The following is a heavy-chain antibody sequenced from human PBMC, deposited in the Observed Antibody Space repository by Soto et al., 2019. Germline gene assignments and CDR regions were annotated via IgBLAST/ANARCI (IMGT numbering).Heavy chain of an antibody. CDR2: ISAYNGNT. CDR3: ARGGQRITMIVVVIGAFDI. CDR1: GYTFTSYG. D-gene: IGHD3-22*01. Sequence: ASVKVSCKASGYTFTSYGISWARQAPGQGLEWMGWISAYNGNTNYAQKLQGRVTMTTDTSTSTAYMELRSLRSDDTAVYYCARGGQRITMIVVVIGAFDIWGQGTMVTVSS. J-gene: IGHJ3*02. V-gene: IGHV1-18*04.